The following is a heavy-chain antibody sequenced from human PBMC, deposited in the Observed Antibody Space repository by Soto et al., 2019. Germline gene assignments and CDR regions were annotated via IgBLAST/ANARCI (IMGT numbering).Heavy chain of an antibody. D-gene: IGHD3-10*01. CDR1: GFTFSSYG. V-gene: IGHV3-30*03. CDR3: ARWGYGSGSSWFDP. Sequence: GGSLRLSCAASGFTFSSYGMHWVRQAPGKGLERVAVISYDRSNKYYADTEKGRFTISRDNSKNTLNLQMNNQKAEDMAVYYCARWGYGSGSSWFDPWGQGTLVTVSS. J-gene: IGHJ5*02. CDR2: ISYDRSNK.